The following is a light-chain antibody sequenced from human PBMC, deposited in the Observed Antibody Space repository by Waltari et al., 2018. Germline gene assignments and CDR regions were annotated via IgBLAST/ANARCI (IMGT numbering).Light chain of an antibody. CDR2: KVT. V-gene: IGKV2D-29*02. J-gene: IGKJ2*01. CDR3: MQSTQDPYT. Sequence: DIVMTQTPLSLPVSPGESASISCRSSQSLLHSNGNTYFHWYLQKPGQSPRLLIYKVTNRESGVPDRFSGSVSGTDFTLKISRVEPEDVGVYYCMQSTQDPYTFGQGTKVEIK. CDR1: QSLLHSNGNTY.